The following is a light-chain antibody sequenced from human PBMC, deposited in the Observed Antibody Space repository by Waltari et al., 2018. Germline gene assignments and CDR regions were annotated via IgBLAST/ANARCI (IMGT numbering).Light chain of an antibody. CDR2: WAS. J-gene: IGKJ1*01. V-gene: IGKV4-1*01. Sequence: DIVMTQSPDSLAVSLGERVTINCQSRQSVLYSSNSPNYLAWYQQKPGQPPKLLIYWASARESGVPDRFSGSESGTDFTLTISSLQAEDVAVYYCQQYYDIPWTFGQGTKVEIK. CDR3: QQYYDIPWT. CDR1: QSVLYSSNSPNY.